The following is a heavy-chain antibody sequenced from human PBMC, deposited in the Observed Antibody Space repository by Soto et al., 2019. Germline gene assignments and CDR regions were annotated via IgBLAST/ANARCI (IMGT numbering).Heavy chain of an antibody. CDR2: IYYSGST. J-gene: IGHJ4*02. D-gene: IGHD1-1*01. CDR1: GGSISSGGYY. Sequence: SETLSLTCTVSGGSISSGGYYWSWIRQHPGKGLEWIGYIYYSGSTYYNPSLKSRVTISVDTSKNQFSLKLSSVTAADTAVYYCARFVEFRSWNDVGPQYYFDYWGQGTLVTVSS. V-gene: IGHV4-31*03. CDR3: ARFVEFRSWNDVGPQYYFDY.